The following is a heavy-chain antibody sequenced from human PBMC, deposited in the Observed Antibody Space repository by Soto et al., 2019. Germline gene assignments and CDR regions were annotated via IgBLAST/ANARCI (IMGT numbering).Heavy chain of an antibody. D-gene: IGHD2-21*02. CDR3: AKDYGGNSPSQYYFDY. J-gene: IGHJ4*02. CDR2: ISYDGSNK. CDR1: GFTFSSYG. Sequence: GGSLRLSCAASGFTFSSYGMHWVRQAPGKGLEWVAVISYDGSNKYYADSVKGRFTISRDNSKNTLYLQMNSLRAEDTAVYYCAKDYGGNSPSQYYFDYWGQGTLVTVSS. V-gene: IGHV3-30*18.